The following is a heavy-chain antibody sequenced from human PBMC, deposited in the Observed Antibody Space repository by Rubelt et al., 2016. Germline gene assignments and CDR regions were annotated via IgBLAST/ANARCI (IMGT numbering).Heavy chain of an antibody. V-gene: IGHV2-26*01. Sequence: IRQPPGKALEWLAHIFSNDEKSYSTSLKSRLTISKDTSKSQVVLTMTNMDPVDTATYYCARLYAWELPYYFDYWGQGTLVTVSS. J-gene: IGHJ4*02. CDR2: IFSNDEK. D-gene: IGHD1-26*01. CDR3: ARLYAWELPYYFDY.